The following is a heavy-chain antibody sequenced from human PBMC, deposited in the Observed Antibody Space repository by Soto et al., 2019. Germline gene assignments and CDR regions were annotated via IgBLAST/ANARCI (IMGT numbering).Heavy chain of an antibody. CDR1: GGTFSSYT. V-gene: IGHV1-69*04. D-gene: IGHD4-17*01. J-gene: IGHJ4*02. CDR3: ARDQDPHDDYRDYPYYFDY. CDR2: IIPILGIA. Sequence: ASVKVSCKASGGTFSSYTISWVRQAPGQGLEWMGRIIPILGIANYAQKFQGRVTITADKSTSTAYMELSSLRSEDTAVYYCARDQDPHDDYRDYPYYFDYWGQAPLVTVSS.